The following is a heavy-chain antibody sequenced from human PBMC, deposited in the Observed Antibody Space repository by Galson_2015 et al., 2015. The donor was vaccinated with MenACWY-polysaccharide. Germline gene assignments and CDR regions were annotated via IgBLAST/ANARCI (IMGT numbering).Heavy chain of an antibody. Sequence: SLRLSCAASGFTFSGYAMNWVRQAPGEGLEWVSFISRGGGSTTYYPDSVKGRFTISRDNSKSTLFLQMNSLSAEDTAVYYCAKVGFGDYIGIDHWGQGTLVTVSS. D-gene: IGHD4-17*01. V-gene: IGHV3-23*01. CDR1: GFTFSGYA. J-gene: IGHJ4*02. CDR3: AKVGFGDYIGIDH. CDR2: ISRGGGSTT.